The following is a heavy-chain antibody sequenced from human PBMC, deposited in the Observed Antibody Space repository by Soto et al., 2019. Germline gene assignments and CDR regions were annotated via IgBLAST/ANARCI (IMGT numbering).Heavy chain of an antibody. D-gene: IGHD1-20*01. J-gene: IGHJ4*02. CDR3: ARDSGIRGPSGDLDY. Sequence: QVQLVQSGAEVKDPGASVKVSCRASGYTFMSHVMHWVRQAPGQRLEWMGWVTGGNGDTKYSQNFQDRVTITRDTSATTAYMELSRLTSEDTAVYYCARDSGIRGPSGDLDYWGQGTLVTVSS. CDR1: GYTFMSHV. V-gene: IGHV1-3*01. CDR2: VTGGNGDT.